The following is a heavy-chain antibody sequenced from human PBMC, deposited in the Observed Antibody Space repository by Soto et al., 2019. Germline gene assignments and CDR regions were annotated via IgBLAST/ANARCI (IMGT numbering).Heavy chain of an antibody. Sequence: GGLLRVCWTAAECTISDYWMSWIRKATRKGLEWVANIKQDGSEKYYVDSVKGRFTISRDNAKNSLYLQMNSLRAEDTAVYYCARIREGHDYIWGSYREIHAFDIWGQGTMVTVSS. CDR2: IKQDGSEK. CDR1: ECTISDYW. CDR3: ARIREGHDYIWGSYREIHAFDI. J-gene: IGHJ3*02. V-gene: IGHV3-7*01. D-gene: IGHD3-16*02.